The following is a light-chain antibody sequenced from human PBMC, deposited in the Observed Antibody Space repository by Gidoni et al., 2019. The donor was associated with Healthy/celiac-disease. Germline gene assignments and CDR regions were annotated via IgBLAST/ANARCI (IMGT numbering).Light chain of an antibody. J-gene: IGKJ4*01. V-gene: IGKV3-20*01. CDR2: GAS. CDR3: QQYGSSPLT. Sequence: RQSVSSSYLAWYQQKPGQDPRLLIYGASSRATGIPDRFSGSGSGTDFTLTISRLEPEDFAVYYCQQYGSSPLTFGGGTKVEIK. CDR1: QSVSSSY.